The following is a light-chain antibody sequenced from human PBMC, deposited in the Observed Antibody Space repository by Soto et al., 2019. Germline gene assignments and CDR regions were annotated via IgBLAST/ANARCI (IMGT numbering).Light chain of an antibody. CDR2: EVN. CDR3: SSYAGSRNV. Sequence: QSALTQAPSASGSPGQSVAISCTGTSSDVGGYNYVSWYQQHPGKAPKLMIYEVNKRPSGVPDRFSGSKSGNTASLTVSGLQAEDEDDYYCSSYAGSRNVFGTGTKVTVL. J-gene: IGLJ1*01. V-gene: IGLV2-8*01. CDR1: SSDVGGYNY.